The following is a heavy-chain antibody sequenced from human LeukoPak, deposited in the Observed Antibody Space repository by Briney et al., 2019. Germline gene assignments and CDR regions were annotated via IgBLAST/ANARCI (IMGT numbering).Heavy chain of an antibody. D-gene: IGHD3-9*01. CDR2: ISSGGSYI. V-gene: IGHV3-21*01. CDR3: AREGPVLRYFDWPGWFDP. CDR1: GFTFSTYN. J-gene: IGHJ5*02. Sequence: PGGSLRLSCAASGFTFSTYNMNWVRQAPGKGLEWVSSISSGGSYIYYADSVKGRFTISRDNAKNSLYLQMNSLRAEDTAVYYCAREGPVLRYFDWPGWFDPWGQGTLVTVSS.